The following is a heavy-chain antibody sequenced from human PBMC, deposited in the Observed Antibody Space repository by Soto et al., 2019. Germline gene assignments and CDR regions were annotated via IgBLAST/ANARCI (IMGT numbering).Heavy chain of an antibody. V-gene: IGHV4-59*01. D-gene: IGHD6-13*01. CDR3: ARGGPYSSSWYNYYYGMDV. J-gene: IGHJ6*02. Sequence: PSETLSLTCTVSGGSISSYYWSWIRQPPGKGLERIGYIYYSGSTNYNPSLKSRVTISVDTSKNQFSLKLSSVTAADTAVYYCARGGPYSSSWYNYYYGMDVWGQGTTVTVSS. CDR2: IYYSGST. CDR1: GGSISSYY.